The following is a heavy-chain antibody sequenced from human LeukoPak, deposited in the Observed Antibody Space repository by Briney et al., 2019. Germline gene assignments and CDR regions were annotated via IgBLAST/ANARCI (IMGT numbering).Heavy chain of an antibody. CDR1: GASINNSSYY. V-gene: IGHV4-61*05. Sequence: SETLSLTCTVSGASINNSSYYWSWIRQPPGKGLEWIGYIYYSGSTNYNPSLKSRVTISVDTSKNQFSLKLSSVTAADTAVYYCARRNQEELDYWGQGTLVTVSS. CDR2: IYYSGST. CDR3: ARRNQEELDY. J-gene: IGHJ4*02. D-gene: IGHD1-26*01.